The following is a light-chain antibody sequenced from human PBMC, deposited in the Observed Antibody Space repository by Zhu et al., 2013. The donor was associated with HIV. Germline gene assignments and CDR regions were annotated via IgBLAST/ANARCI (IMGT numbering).Light chain of an antibody. CDR2: AAS. J-gene: IGKJ5*01. V-gene: IGKV1-39*01. CDR3: QQSYSSPVT. CDR1: QNIDIY. Sequence: DIQMTQSPSSLSSSVGDRVTVTCRASQNIDIYLNWYQQKPGRAPKVLIYAASSLQTGVPSRFSGSGSGTEFTLTISSLQPEDSATYYCQQSYSSPVTFGQGTRLEIK.